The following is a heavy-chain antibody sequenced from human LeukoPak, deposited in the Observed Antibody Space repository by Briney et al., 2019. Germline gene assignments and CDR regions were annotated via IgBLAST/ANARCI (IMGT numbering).Heavy chain of an antibody. CDR3: ARGPPNWGYDY. J-gene: IGHJ4*02. CDR2: INPSGGST. V-gene: IGHV1-46*01. D-gene: IGHD7-27*01. Sequence: ASVNVSCKASGYTFTSYYMHWVRQAPGQGLEWMGIINPSGGSTSYAQKFQGRVTMTRDTSTSTAYMELRSLRSDDTAVYYCARGPPNWGYDYWGPGTLVTVSS. CDR1: GYTFTSYY.